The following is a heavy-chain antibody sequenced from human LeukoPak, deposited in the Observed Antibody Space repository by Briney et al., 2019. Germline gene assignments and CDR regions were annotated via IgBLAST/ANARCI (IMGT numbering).Heavy chain of an antibody. CDR1: GYNFDIYC. D-gene: IGHD6-25*01. J-gene: IGHJ6*02. CDR2: ISPDDSDT. Sequence: GESLKISCKGSGYNFDIYCIAWVRQVAGKGLEWMGIISPDDSDTKYSPSFQGQVTISADKSISTVYLQWNSLKASDSAMYYCARLAGATYYYYAMDVWGQGTTVTVSS. V-gene: IGHV5-51*01. CDR3: ARLAGATYYYYAMDV.